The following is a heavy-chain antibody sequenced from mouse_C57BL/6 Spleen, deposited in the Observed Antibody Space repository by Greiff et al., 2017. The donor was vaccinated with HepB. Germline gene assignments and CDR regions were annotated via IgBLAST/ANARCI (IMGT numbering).Heavy chain of an antibody. CDR1: GFTFSDYY. V-gene: IGHV5-12*01. Sequence: DVKLVESGGGLVQPGGSLKLSCAASGFTFSDYYMYWVRQTPEKRLEWVAYISNGGGSTYYPDTVKGRFTISRDNAKNTLYLQMSRLKSEDTAMYYCASYGYDDAMDYWGQGTSVTVSS. D-gene: IGHD2-2*01. CDR3: ASYGYDDAMDY. CDR2: ISNGGGST. J-gene: IGHJ4*01.